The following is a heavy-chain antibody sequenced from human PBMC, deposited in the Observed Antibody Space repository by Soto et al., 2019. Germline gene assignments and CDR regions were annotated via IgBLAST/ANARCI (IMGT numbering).Heavy chain of an antibody. Sequence: GASVKVSCKASGYTFTGYYMHWVRQAPGQGLEWMGWINPNSGGTNYAQKFQGWVTMTRDTSISTAYMELSRLRSDDTAVYYCARDPLITGHDAFDIWGQGTMVTVSS. J-gene: IGHJ3*02. V-gene: IGHV1-2*04. D-gene: IGHD1-20*01. CDR3: ARDPLITGHDAFDI. CDR2: INPNSGGT. CDR1: GYTFTGYY.